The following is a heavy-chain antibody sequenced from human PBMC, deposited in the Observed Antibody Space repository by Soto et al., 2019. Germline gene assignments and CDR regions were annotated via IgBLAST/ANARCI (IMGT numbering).Heavy chain of an antibody. CDR2: INPNSGGT. D-gene: IGHD6-13*01. J-gene: IGHJ6*02. CDR1: GYTFIGYY. Sequence: QVQLVQSGAEVKKPGASVKVSCKASGYTFIGYYMHWVRQAPGQGLEWMGWINPNSGGTNYAQKFQGWVTMTRDTSISTAYMELSRLRSDDTAVYYCARGYSSSWYYYGMDVWGQGTTVTVSS. CDR3: ARGYSSSWYYYGMDV. V-gene: IGHV1-2*04.